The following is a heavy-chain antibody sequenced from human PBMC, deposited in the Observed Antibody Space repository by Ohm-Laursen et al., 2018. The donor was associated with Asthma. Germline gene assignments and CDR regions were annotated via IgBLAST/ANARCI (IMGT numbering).Heavy chain of an antibody. CDR3: ARDSSIIGPFDY. CDR1: GYTFSRYS. J-gene: IGHJ4*02. D-gene: IGHD3-10*01. CDR2: ISTASSFI. V-gene: IGHV3-21*01. Sequence: GSLRLSCTASGYTFSRYSIHWVRQIPGKGLEWVASISTASSFIYYADSVRGRFTISRDNSKNTLYLQMNSLRAEDTAVYYCARDSSIIGPFDYWGQGTLVTVSS.